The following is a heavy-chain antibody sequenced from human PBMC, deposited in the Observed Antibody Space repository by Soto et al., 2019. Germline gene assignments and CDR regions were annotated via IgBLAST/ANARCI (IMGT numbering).Heavy chain of an antibody. CDR1: GFNFSSYA. CDR3: AREGQPAAGTTPHN. D-gene: IGHD6-13*01. J-gene: IGHJ4*02. V-gene: IGHV3-30*04. Sequence: QEQLVESGGGVVQPGRSVRLSCAASGFNFSSYAMHWVRQAPGKGLEWVAVISYDGGKKYYADSLKGRFTISRDNSKNTLYVEMNSLSAEDTAVYYCAREGQPAAGTTPHNWGQGTLVTVSS. CDR2: ISYDGGKK.